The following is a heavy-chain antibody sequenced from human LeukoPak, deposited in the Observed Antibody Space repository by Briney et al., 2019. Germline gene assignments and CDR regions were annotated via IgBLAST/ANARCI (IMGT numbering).Heavy chain of an antibody. D-gene: IGHD4-17*01. CDR2: ISCSGGSR. J-gene: IGHJ5*02. CDR1: GFTFSSYE. CDR3: ARRPGGIYGDSRSVFA. V-gene: IGHV3-23*01. Sequence: GGSLRLSCAASGFTFSSYEMNWVRQAPGKGLAWVSAISCSGGSRSYADSVKGRFTISRDNTKNTRELQMNRLRAEDTAVYYCARRPGGIYGDSRSVFAWGQGTLVTVSS.